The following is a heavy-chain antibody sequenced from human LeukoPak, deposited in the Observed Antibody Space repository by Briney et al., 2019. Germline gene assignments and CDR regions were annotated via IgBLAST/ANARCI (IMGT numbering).Heavy chain of an antibody. CDR2: IDWDDDK. CDR3: ARIRASGYNFDY. J-gene: IGHJ4*02. Sequence: SGPALVKPTQTLTLTCTFSGFSLSTSGMCVSWIRQPPGKALEWLARIDWDDDKYYSTSLKTRLTISKDTSKNQVVLTMTNMDPVDTATYYCARIRASGYNFDYWGQGTLVTVSS. V-gene: IGHV2-70*11. CDR1: GFSLSTSGMC. D-gene: IGHD5-12*01.